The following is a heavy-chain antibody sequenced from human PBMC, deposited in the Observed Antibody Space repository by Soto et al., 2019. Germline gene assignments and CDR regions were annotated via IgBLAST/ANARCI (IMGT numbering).Heavy chain of an antibody. CDR3: ASYYGGPTPDY. V-gene: IGHV1-69*02. CDR1: GGTFSSYT. D-gene: IGHD4-17*01. J-gene: IGHJ4*02. Sequence: QVQLVQSGAEVKKPGSSVKVSCKASGGTFSSYTISWVRQAPGQGLEWMGRIIPILGIANYAQKFQGRVTITAYKSKSTGYMELSSLRSEDTAVYYCASYYGGPTPDYWGQGTLVTVSS. CDR2: IIPILGIA.